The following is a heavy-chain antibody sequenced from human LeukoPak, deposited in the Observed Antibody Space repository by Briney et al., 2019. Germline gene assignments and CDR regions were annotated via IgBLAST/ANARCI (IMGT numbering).Heavy chain of an antibody. CDR2: ISSSGSTI. Sequence: GGSLRLSCAASGFTFSDYYMSWIRQAPGKGLEWVSYISSSGSTIYYADSVKGRFTISRDNAKNSLYLQMNSLRAEDMAVYYCARDKRGYSGYEGGYYYYGMDVWGQGTTVTVSS. J-gene: IGHJ6*02. CDR1: GFTFSDYY. D-gene: IGHD5-12*01. V-gene: IGHV3-11*01. CDR3: ARDKRGYSGYEGGYYYYGMDV.